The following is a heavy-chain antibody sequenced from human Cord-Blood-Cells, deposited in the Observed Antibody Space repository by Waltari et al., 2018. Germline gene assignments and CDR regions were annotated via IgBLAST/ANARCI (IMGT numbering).Heavy chain of an antibody. D-gene: IGHD3-10*01. CDR1: GGSYSGYY. CDR3: ARGPLPLWFMHNWFDP. Sequence: QVQLQQWGAGLLKPSETLSLTCAVSGGSYSGYYWSWIRQPPGKGLEWIGEINHSGSTNYNPSLKSRVTISVDTSKNQFSLKLSSVTAADTAVYYCARGPLPLWFMHNWFDPWGQGTLVTVSS. J-gene: IGHJ5*02. CDR2: INHSGST. V-gene: IGHV4-34*01.